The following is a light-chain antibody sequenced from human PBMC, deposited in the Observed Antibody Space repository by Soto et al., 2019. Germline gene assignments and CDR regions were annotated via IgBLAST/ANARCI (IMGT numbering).Light chain of an antibody. CDR2: AAS. J-gene: IGKJ3*01. CDR3: QQLISNPGFT. Sequence: IQLTQSPSSLSASVGDRVPITCRASQGFSSHLAWSQQKPGNAPKLLIYAASSWQSGVPSRFIGSGSWTDFTLTTSSLQHEDVASYYCQQLISNPGFTFGPGTRVDIK. V-gene: IGKV1-9*01. CDR1: QGFSSH.